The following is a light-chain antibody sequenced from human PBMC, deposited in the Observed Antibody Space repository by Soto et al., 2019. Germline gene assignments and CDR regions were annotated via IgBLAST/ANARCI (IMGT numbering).Light chain of an antibody. CDR3: QQIYTTPLT. Sequence: DIQMTQSPSSLSAFVGDRVTITCRASQSISSYLNWYQQKPGKAPNLLISAASTLEGGVPSRFSGSGSGTDFTLTISSLQPEDFATYYCQQIYTTPLTFGQGTKVDIK. CDR2: AAS. V-gene: IGKV1-39*01. CDR1: QSISSY. J-gene: IGKJ1*01.